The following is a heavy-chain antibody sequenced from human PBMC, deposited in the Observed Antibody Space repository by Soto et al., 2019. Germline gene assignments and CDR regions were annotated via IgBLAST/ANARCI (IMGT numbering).Heavy chain of an antibody. CDR1: GYTFTSYG. J-gene: IGHJ3*02. Sequence: ASVKVSCKASGYTFTSYGISWVRQAPGQGLEWLGWISAYDGNTNYAQILQGRVSMTTDTSTRTAYMELRSLRSDDTAVYYCAIAAAAGMGASFDIRGQVTMVTVSS. V-gene: IGHV1-18*01. CDR2: ISAYDGNT. CDR3: AIAAAAGMGASFDI. D-gene: IGHD6-13*01.